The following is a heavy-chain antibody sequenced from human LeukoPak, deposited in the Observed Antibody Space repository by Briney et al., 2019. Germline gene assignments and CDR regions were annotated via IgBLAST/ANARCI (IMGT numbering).Heavy chain of an antibody. V-gene: IGHV3-9*01. Sequence: GGSLRLSCAASGFTFSSYAMSWVRQAPGKGLEWVSGISWNSGSIGYADSVKGRFTISRDNAKNSLYLQMNSLRAEDTALYYCAKARYSYGHDFDYWGQGTLVTVSS. CDR1: GFTFSSYA. D-gene: IGHD5-18*01. J-gene: IGHJ4*02. CDR3: AKARYSYGHDFDY. CDR2: ISWNSGSI.